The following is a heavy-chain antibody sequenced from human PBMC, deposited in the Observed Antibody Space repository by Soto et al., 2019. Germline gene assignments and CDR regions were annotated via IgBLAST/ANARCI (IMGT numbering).Heavy chain of an antibody. D-gene: IGHD3-3*01. V-gene: IGHV3-30*18. Sequence: QVQLVESGGGVVQPGRSLRLSCAASGFTFSSYGMHWVRQAPGKGLEWVAVISYDGSNKYYADSVKGRFTISRDNSKNKLYLQMNSLRAEDTAVYYCAKDKNKREFWSGYYVQGGDFDYWGQGTLVTVSS. CDR2: ISYDGSNK. CDR1: GFTFSSYG. J-gene: IGHJ4*02. CDR3: AKDKNKREFWSGYYVQGGDFDY.